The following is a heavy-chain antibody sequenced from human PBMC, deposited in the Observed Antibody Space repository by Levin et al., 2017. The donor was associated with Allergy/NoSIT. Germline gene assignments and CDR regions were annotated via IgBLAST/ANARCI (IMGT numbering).Heavy chain of an antibody. J-gene: IGHJ3*02. V-gene: IGHV4-30-4*01. Sequence: ASETLSLTCTVSGGSISSGDYYWSWIRQPPGKGLEWIGYIYYSGNTYYNPSLKSRVTISVDTSKNQFSLKLSSVTAADTAVYYCARRAGSGAFDIWGQGTMVTVSS. CDR1: GGSISSGDYY. D-gene: IGHD3-10*01. CDR3: ARRAGSGAFDI. CDR2: IYYSGNT.